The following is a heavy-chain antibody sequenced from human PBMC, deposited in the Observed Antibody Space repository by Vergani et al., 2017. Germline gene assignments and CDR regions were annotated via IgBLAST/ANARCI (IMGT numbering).Heavy chain of an antibody. D-gene: IGHD5-12*01. CDR3: AREYQYSGYDPQGVYYYYCMDV. CDR1: GGTFSSYA. Sequence: QVQLVQSGAEVKKPGSSVKVSCKASGGTFSSYAISWVRQAPGQGLEWMGRIIPILGIANYAQKFQGRVTITADKSTSTAYMELSSLRSEDTAVYYCAREYQYSGYDPQGVYYYYCMDVWGQGTTVTVSS. V-gene: IGHV1-69*04. CDR2: IIPILGIA. J-gene: IGHJ6*02.